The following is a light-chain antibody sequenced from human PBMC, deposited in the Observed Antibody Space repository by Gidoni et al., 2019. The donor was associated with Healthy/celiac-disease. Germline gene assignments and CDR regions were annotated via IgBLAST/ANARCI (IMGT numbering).Light chain of an antibody. Sequence: DIQMTQSPSTLSASVGDRVTITCRASQSISSWLAWYQQKPGKAPKLLIYKESSLESGVPSRFSGSGSGTEFTLTISNLQPDDFATYYCQQYNSYPFTFGPGTKVDIK. V-gene: IGKV1-5*03. CDR3: QQYNSYPFT. CDR2: KES. CDR1: QSISSW. J-gene: IGKJ3*01.